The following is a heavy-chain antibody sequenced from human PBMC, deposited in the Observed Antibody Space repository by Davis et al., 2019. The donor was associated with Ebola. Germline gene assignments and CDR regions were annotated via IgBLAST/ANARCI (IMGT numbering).Heavy chain of an antibody. CDR3: ARARSGIFEVGRDAFDI. CDR1: GFTFSSYT. J-gene: IGHJ3*02. Sequence: GESLKISCAASGFTFSSYTMNWVRQAPGKGLEWVSSISRTSRNIYYADSVKGRFIISRDNTKNSLYLQMSSLRADDTAVYYCARARSGIFEVGRDAFDIWGQGTMVTVSS. CDR2: ISRTSRNI. D-gene: IGHD3-3*01. V-gene: IGHV3-21*06.